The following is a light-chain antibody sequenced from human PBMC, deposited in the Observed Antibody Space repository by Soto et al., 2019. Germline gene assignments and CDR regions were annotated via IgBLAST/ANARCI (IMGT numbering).Light chain of an antibody. Sequence: IVLTQSPGTLSSSPGERATLSCRASQSVSTSNLAWYQQRPGQAPRLLIYGASRRATGIPDRFSGSGSGTDFTLTISRLEPEDLAVYYCQQYGNSVWTFGQGTKVEIK. CDR2: GAS. V-gene: IGKV3-20*01. CDR1: QSVSTSN. J-gene: IGKJ1*01. CDR3: QQYGNSVWT.